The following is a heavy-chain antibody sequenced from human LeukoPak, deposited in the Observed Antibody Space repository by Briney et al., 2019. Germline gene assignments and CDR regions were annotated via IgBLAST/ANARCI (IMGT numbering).Heavy chain of an antibody. J-gene: IGHJ6*03. CDR1: GFTVSSNY. V-gene: IGHV3-53*01. CDR3: ARDGSSSWYGLHYMDV. Sequence: QPGGSLRLSCAASGFTVSSNYMSWVRQAPGKGLEWVSVIYSGGSTYYAASVKGRFTISRDNSKNTLYLQMNSLRAEDTAVYYCARDGSSSWYGLHYMDVWGKGTTVTVSS. D-gene: IGHD6-13*01. CDR2: IYSGGST.